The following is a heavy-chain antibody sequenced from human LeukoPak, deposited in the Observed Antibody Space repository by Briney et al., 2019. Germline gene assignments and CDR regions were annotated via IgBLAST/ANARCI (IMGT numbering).Heavy chain of an antibody. D-gene: IGHD6-13*01. Sequence: ASVKVSCKASGYTFTSYYMHWVRQAPGQGLEWMGIINPSGGSTSYAQKFQGRVTMTRDTSTSTVYMELSSLRSEDTAVYYCARDFREQLSTTYYFDYWGQGTVVTVSS. CDR1: GYTFTSYY. V-gene: IGHV1-46*01. CDR2: INPSGGST. CDR3: ARDFREQLSTTYYFDY. J-gene: IGHJ4*02.